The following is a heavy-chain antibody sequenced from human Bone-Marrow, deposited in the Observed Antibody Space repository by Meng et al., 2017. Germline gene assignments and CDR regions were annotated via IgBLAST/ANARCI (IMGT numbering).Heavy chain of an antibody. D-gene: IGHD6-19*01. V-gene: IGHV4-34*01. CDR2: INHSGST. CDR1: GGSFSGYY. Sequence: LQQSGACMCQPSETMSLTCAVYGGSFSGYYWSLIRQPPGKGLGWIGEINHSGSTNYTPSLKSRVTISVDTSKNQFSLKLSSVTAADTAVYYCARRHSSGWYGGTWFDPWGQGTLVTVSS. J-gene: IGHJ5*02. CDR3: ARRHSSGWYGGTWFDP.